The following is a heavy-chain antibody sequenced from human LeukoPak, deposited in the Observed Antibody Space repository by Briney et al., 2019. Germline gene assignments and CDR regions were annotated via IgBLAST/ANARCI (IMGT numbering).Heavy chain of an antibody. J-gene: IGHJ4*02. CDR2: IYSGGST. V-gene: IGHV3-53*01. D-gene: IGHD3-16*01. Sequence: PGGSLRLSCAASGFTVSSNYMSWVRQAPGKGLEWVSVIYSGGSTYYADSVKGRFTISRGNSKNTLYLQMNSLRAEGTAVYYCAKDLFGPLDYWGQGTLVTVSS. CDR1: GFTVSSNY. CDR3: AKDLFGPLDY.